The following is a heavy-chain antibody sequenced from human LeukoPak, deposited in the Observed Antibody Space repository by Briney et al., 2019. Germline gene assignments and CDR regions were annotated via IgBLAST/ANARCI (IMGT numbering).Heavy chain of an antibody. Sequence: GGSLRLSCAASGFTFSSYGMHWVRQAPGKGLEWVAVISYDGSNKYYAGSVKGRFTISRDNSKNTLYLQMNSLRAEDTAVYYCAKDESPRLRGLPLFCDYWGQGTLVTVSS. CDR3: AKDESPRLRGLPLFCDY. CDR2: ISYDGSNK. CDR1: GFTFSSYG. V-gene: IGHV3-30*18. D-gene: IGHD3-10*01. J-gene: IGHJ4*02.